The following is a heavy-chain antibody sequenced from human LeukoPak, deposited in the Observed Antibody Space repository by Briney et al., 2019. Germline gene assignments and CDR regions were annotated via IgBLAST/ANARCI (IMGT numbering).Heavy chain of an antibody. J-gene: IGHJ4*02. CDR1: GYTFTSYY. CDR3: ARDRRYYYDSSGYIGPFDY. D-gene: IGHD3-22*01. Sequence: EASVKVSCKASGYTFTSYYMHWVRQAPGQGLELMGIISPSGGSTSYAQKFQGRVTMTRDTSTSTVYMELSSLRSEDTAVYYCARDRRYYYDSSGYIGPFDYWGQGTLVTVSS. V-gene: IGHV1-46*01. CDR2: ISPSGGST.